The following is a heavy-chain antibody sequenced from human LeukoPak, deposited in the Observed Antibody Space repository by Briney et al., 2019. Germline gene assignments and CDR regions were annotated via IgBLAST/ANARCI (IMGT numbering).Heavy chain of an antibody. CDR3: ARDGSYSSSWPLDY. J-gene: IGHJ4*02. CDR2: INHSGST. Sequence: SETLSLTCAVYGGSFSDYYWSWIRQPPGKGLEWIGEINHSGSTNYNPSLKSRVTISVDTSKNQFSLKLNSVTAADTAVCYCARDGSYSSSWPLDYWGQGTLVTVSS. V-gene: IGHV4-34*01. CDR1: GGSFSDYY. D-gene: IGHD6-13*01.